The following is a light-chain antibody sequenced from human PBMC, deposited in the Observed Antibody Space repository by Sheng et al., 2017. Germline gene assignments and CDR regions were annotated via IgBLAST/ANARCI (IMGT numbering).Light chain of an antibody. V-gene: IGKV1-5*03. CDR3: QQYQVLGT. CDR2: QAS. J-gene: IGKJ1*01. CDR1: QSIASW. Sequence: DIQMTQSPSTLSASVGDRVTITCRASQSIASWLAWYQQKPGEGPKLLIYQASTLESGVPSRFSGSGSGTEFTLTISSLQPEDSATYYCQQYQVLGTFGQGTKVEIK.